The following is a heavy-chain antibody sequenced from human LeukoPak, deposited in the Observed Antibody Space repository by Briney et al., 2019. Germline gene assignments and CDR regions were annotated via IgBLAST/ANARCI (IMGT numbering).Heavy chain of an antibody. CDR2: INPGGGST. J-gene: IGHJ4*02. Sequence: ASVKVSCKASGYTFTSYDINWVRQAPGQGLEWMGIINPGGGSTSYTQKFQGRVTMTRDTSTSTVYMELYSLRSEDTAVYYCARCNDILTADCPSDYWGQGTLVTVSS. CDR3: ARCNDILTADCPSDY. V-gene: IGHV1-46*01. D-gene: IGHD3-9*01. CDR1: GYTFTSYD.